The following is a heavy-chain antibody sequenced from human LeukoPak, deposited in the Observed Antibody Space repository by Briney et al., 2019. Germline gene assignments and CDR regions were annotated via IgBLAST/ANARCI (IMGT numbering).Heavy chain of an antibody. CDR1: GESFSGYY. D-gene: IGHD3-22*01. Sequence: PSETLSLTCAVYGESFSGYYWSWIRQPPGKGLEWIGEINHSGSTNYNPSLKSRVTISVDTSKNQFSLKLSSVTAADTAVYYCARGSWLLGSYNWFDPWGQGTLVTVSS. V-gene: IGHV4-34*01. CDR3: ARGSWLLGSYNWFDP. CDR2: INHSGST. J-gene: IGHJ5*02.